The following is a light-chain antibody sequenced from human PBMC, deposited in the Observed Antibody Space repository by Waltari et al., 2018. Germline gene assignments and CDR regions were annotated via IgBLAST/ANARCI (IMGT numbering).Light chain of an antibody. CDR1: SRDVGGYNH. Sequence: QSALTQPASVSGSPGQSITISCTGTSRDVGGYNHASWYQQHPAKAPKLMIFDVSNRPSGVSNRFSGSKSGNTASLTISGLQAEDEADYYCSSYISSSTLELFGGGTSLTVL. J-gene: IGLJ2*01. CDR2: DVS. CDR3: SSYISSSTLEL. V-gene: IGLV2-14*03.